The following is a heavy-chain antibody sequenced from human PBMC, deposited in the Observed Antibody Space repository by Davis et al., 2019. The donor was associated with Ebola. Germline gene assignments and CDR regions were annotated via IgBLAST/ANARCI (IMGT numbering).Heavy chain of an antibody. CDR2: IFYSGST. D-gene: IGHD3-22*01. V-gene: IGHV4-39*01. CDR1: GDSISTSSYY. J-gene: IGHJ3*02. CDR3: ARDYYFAFDI. Sequence: SETLSLTCTVSGDSISTSSYYWGWIRQPPGKGLEWIGSIFYSGSTYYNPSLKSRVTISVDTSKNQFSLKLSSVTAADTAVYYCARDYYFAFDIWGQGTMVTVS.